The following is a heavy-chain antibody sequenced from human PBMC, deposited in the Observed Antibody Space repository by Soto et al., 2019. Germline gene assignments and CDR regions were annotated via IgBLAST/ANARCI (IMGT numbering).Heavy chain of an antibody. CDR1: GFTFSNYA. CDR2: ISIGSGSI. Sequence: EVHLVESGGGLVQPGGSLRVSCAASGFTFSNYAMNWVRQAPGKGQEWVSYISIGSGSIFYADSVKGRFTISRDDAKNSLYLQMNPLRDEDPAVYYCVRDDRWAFDFWGQGTMVTVSS. V-gene: IGHV3-48*02. D-gene: IGHD3-22*01. J-gene: IGHJ3*01. CDR3: VRDDRWAFDF.